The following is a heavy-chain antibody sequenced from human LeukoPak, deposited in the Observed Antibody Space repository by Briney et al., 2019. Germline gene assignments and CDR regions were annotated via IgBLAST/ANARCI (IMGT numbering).Heavy chain of an antibody. D-gene: IGHD7-27*01. CDR1: GGSISSTNW. CDR2: IYHSGTT. Sequence: SETLSLTCAVSGGSISSTNWWSWVRQSPGKGLEYIGEIYHSGTTNYTPSLKSRVTISLDKSENHFSLKLTSVTAADTAVYYCARDRDWGDHRLNPDAFDIWGQGTMVTVSS. V-gene: IGHV4-4*02. CDR3: ARDRDWGDHRLNPDAFDI. J-gene: IGHJ3*02.